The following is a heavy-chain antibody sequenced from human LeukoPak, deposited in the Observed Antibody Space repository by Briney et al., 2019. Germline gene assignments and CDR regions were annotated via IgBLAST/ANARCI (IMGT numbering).Heavy chain of an antibody. CDR1: GYTFTSYG. D-gene: IGHD5-24*01. V-gene: IGHV1-18*01. J-gene: IGHJ3*02. Sequence: GASVKVSCKASGYTFTSYGISWVRQAPGQGLEWMGWISAYNGNTNYAQKLQGRVTMTTDTSTSTAYMELRSLRSDDTAVYYCAGGRGQRLDGYNFDGAFDIWGQGTMVTVSS. CDR2: ISAYNGNT. CDR3: AGGRGQRLDGYNFDGAFDI.